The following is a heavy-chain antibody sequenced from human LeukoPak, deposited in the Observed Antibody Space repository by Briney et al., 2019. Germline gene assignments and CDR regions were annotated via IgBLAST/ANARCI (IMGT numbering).Heavy chain of an antibody. CDR2: IKSKTDGGTT. V-gene: IGHV3-15*01. CDR3: TTVHSSSWRDYYYYGMDV. D-gene: IGHD6-13*01. J-gene: IGHJ6*04. Sequence: GGALRLPCAASGFPYRIAWMSGAPGPRGRGWEWGGRIKSKTDGGTTDYVARVNGRFTISRDDSKNTLYLQMNSLKTEDTAVYYCTTVHSSSWRDYYYYGMDVWGKGTTVTVSS. CDR1: GFPYRIAW.